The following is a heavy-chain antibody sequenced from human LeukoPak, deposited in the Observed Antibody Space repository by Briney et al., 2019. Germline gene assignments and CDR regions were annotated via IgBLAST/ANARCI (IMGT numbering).Heavy chain of an antibody. V-gene: IGHV4-39*07. J-gene: IGHJ5*02. Sequence: SETLSLTCTVSGGSIISDNYYWAWIRQPPGKGLEWIGSAYYNGKTYYNPSLKRRVTISVDTSKSQFSLKLSSVTAADTAVYFCARDSRYDSSGHAPWGQGSLVTVSS. CDR2: AYYNGKT. D-gene: IGHD3-22*01. CDR1: GGSIISDNYY. CDR3: ARDSRYDSSGHAP.